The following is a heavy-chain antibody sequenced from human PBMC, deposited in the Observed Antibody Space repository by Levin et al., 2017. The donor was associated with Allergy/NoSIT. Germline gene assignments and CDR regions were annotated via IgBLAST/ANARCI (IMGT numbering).Heavy chain of an antibody. CDR1: GFSFSSYS. D-gene: IGHD3-16*01. V-gene: IGHV3-21*01. CDR3: ARGWAYDSFDF. CDR2: ITSKSTYI. Sequence: PGGSLRLSCEASGFSFSSYSMHWVRQAPGKGLEWVSTITSKSTYIYYADSVEGRFTTSRDNAKNSVSLQMNSLRVEDTAVYYCARGWAYDSFDFWGQGTMVTVSS. J-gene: IGHJ3*01.